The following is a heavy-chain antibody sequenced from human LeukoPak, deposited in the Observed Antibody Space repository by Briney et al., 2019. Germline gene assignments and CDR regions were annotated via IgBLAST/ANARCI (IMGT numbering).Heavy chain of an antibody. CDR2: IWNDGSNK. Sequence: GGSLRLSCAASGFTFSTYGFHWVRLAPGKGLEWVAVIWNDGSNKYYADSVKGRFTISRDNSKNTVYLQMNSLRAEDTAVYHCAKDPYRGSSGLFDYWGQGTLVTVSS. J-gene: IGHJ4*02. D-gene: IGHD1-26*01. V-gene: IGHV3-33*06. CDR1: GFTFSTYG. CDR3: AKDPYRGSSGLFDY.